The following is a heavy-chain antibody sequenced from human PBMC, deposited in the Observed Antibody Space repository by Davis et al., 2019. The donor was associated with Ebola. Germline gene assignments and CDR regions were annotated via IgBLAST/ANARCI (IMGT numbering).Heavy chain of an antibody. V-gene: IGHV3-11*01. CDR3: ARDVRDSSGYLIYGMDV. D-gene: IGHD3-22*01. J-gene: IGHJ6*02. Sequence: PGGSLRLSCAASGFTFSDDYMNWIRQAPGKGLAWVSYISGSGSTTYYADSVKGRFTISRDNAKNSLYLQMNSLRAEDTAVYYCARDVRDSSGYLIYGMDVWGQGTTVTVSS. CDR1: GFTFSDDY. CDR2: ISGSGSTT.